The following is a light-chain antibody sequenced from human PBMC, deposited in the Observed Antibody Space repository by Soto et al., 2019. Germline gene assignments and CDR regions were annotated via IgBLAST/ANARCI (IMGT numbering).Light chain of an antibody. CDR3: HTYNSYSLHT. CDR1: QSVSRR. CDR2: DAS. V-gene: IGKV1-5*01. Sequence: DIQMTQSPSTLSASVGDRITITCRASQSVSRRLAWYQQKPGKAPKLLIYDASSLESGVPSRFSGRGSGTEFTLTISSLQPDDCATYYCHTYNSYSLHTFGQGTKLEL. J-gene: IGKJ2*01.